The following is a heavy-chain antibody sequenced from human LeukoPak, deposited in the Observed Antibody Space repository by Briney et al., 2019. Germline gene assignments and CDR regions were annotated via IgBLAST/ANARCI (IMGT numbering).Heavy chain of an antibody. CDR3: AREGDYYDSSGLPTRGAFDI. Sequence: PAGSLRLSCAASGFTFDDYGMSWVRQAPGKGLEWVSGINWNGGSTGYADSVKGRFTISRDNAKNSLYLQMYSLRAEDTALYYCAREGDYYDSSGLPTRGAFDIWGQGTMVTVSS. CDR1: GFTFDDYG. J-gene: IGHJ3*02. D-gene: IGHD3-22*01. V-gene: IGHV3-20*04. CDR2: INWNGGST.